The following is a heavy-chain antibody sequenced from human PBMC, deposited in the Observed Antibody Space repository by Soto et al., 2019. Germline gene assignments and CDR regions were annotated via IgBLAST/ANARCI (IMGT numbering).Heavy chain of an antibody. V-gene: IGHV3-23*01. Sequence: VRLSCAASGFTFSSYAMSWVRQAPGKGLEWVSAISGSGGSTYYADSVKGRFTISRDNSKNTLYLQMNSLRAEDTAVYYCAKDSSRGPTDGMDVWGQGSTVTVSS. CDR2: ISGSGGST. CDR1: GFTFSSYA. J-gene: IGHJ6*02. CDR3: AKDSSRGPTDGMDV.